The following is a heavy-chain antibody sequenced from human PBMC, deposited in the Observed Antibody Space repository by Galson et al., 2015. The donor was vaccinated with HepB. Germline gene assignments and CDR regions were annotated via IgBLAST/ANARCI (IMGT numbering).Heavy chain of an antibody. CDR2: VLYSGSA. Sequence: LRLSCAASGFTFSSYTMSWIRQPPGKGLEWIGSVLYSGSAYYKSSLRSRIAVSLDTSKNQFSLRLRSVTAADTAVYYCARMRFERWLQGRGLTDSWGQGTLVTVSS. V-gene: IGHV4-39*07. CDR3: ARMRFERWLQGRGLTDS. D-gene: IGHD5-24*01. J-gene: IGHJ4*02. CDR1: GFTFSSYT.